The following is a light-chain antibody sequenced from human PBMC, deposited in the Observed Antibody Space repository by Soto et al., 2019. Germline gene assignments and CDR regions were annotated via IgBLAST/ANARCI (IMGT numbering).Light chain of an antibody. J-gene: IGKJ4*01. CDR1: QGISDT. Sequence: EVLFRQSPANRCVSPGEGATLSCRATQGISDTLAWYQHKPGQTPRIPIYDTSTRATGVPTMFSGSRAGAECTRAINSLQSEDVEVYYCQPYNNWTLTFRGGTKVDIK. CDR3: QPYNNWTLT. CDR2: DTS. V-gene: IGKV3-15*01.